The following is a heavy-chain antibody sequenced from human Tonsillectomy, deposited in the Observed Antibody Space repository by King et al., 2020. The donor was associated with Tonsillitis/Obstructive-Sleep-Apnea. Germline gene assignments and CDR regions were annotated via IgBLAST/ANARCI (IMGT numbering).Heavy chain of an antibody. Sequence: VQLQQSGPGLVKPSQNLSLTCALSGDSVSSNSAAWHWIRQSPSRGLEWLGRTYYRSKWYNDYAVSVKSRITINPDTSKNQFSLQLNSVTPEDTAVYYCARDGAPYCSGGSCYPWFDPWGQGTLVTVSS. J-gene: IGHJ5*02. CDR3: ARDGAPYCSGGSCYPWFDP. V-gene: IGHV6-1*01. CDR2: TYYRSKWYN. D-gene: IGHD2-15*01. CDR1: GDSVSSNSAA.